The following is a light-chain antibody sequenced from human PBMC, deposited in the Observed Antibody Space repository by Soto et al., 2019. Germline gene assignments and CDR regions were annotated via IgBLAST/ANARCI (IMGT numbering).Light chain of an antibody. Sequence: EVVMTQSPATLCVSPGERATLSCRAIQSVSSYLAWYQQKPGQAPRLLIYGASIRATGIPDRFSGSGSGTDFTLTISSLQPEDFAVYYCQQRSNWPPRITFGQGTRLEIK. CDR3: QQRSNWPPRIT. V-gene: IGKV3-11*01. J-gene: IGKJ5*01. CDR1: QSVSSY. CDR2: GAS.